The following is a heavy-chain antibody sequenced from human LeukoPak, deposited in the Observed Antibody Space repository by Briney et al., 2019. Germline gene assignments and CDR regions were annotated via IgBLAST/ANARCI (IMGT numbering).Heavy chain of an antibody. CDR1: GGTFSSYA. V-gene: IGHV1-69*13. D-gene: IGHD2-21*01. J-gene: IGHJ4*02. Sequence: APVKVSCKASGGTFSSYAISWVRQAPGQGLEWMGGIIPIFGTANYAQKFQGRVTITADESTSTAYMELSSLRSEDTAVYYCARCGGDCSRFDYWGQGTLVTVSS. CDR3: ARCGGDCSRFDY. CDR2: IIPIFGTA.